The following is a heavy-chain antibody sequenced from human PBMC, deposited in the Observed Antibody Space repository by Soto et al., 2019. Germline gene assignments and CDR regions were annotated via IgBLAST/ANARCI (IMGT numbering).Heavy chain of an antibody. CDR3: ARTTITMVRGLRYFDY. D-gene: IGHD3-10*01. J-gene: IGHJ4*02. V-gene: IGHV4-31*03. CDR1: GGSFSSGGYY. CDR2: IYYSGST. Sequence: SETLSLTCTVSGGSFSSGGYYWSWIRQHPGKGLEWIGYIYYSGSTYYNLSLRSRVTISVDTSKNQFSLRLNSVTAADTAVYYCARTTITMVRGLRYFDYWGQGTLVTVSS.